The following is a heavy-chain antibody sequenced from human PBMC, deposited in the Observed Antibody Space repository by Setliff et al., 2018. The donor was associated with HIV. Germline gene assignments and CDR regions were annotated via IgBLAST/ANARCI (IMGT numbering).Heavy chain of an antibody. CDR2: INPSGGST. J-gene: IGHJ4*02. CDR1: GYTFTNYY. V-gene: IGHV1-46*03. Sequence: ASVKVSCKASGYTFTNYYIHWVRQAPGQGLEWMGIINPSGGSTTYAQKFQGRVTITADKSTSTAYMELSSLRSEDTAVYYCTRHSTDPWSLLDYWGQGTLVTVSS. CDR3: TRHSTDPWSLLDY. D-gene: IGHD4-4*01.